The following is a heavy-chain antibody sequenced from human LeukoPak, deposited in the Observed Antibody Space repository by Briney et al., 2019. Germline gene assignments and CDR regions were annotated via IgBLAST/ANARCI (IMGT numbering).Heavy chain of an antibody. V-gene: IGHV3-48*01. J-gene: IGHJ3*01. Sequence: TGGSLRLSCAASGFTFSDYSMNWVRQAPGKGLEWISYVGGLYSNIYYADSVKGRFTISRDNAESSVYLQMNSLRAEDTAVYYCVRDHLWAFGFWGQGTMVTVSS. CDR3: VRDHLWAFGF. CDR1: GFTFSDYS. CDR2: VGGLYSNI.